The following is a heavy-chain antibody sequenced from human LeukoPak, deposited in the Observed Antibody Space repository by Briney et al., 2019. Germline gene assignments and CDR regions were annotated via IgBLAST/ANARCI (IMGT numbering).Heavy chain of an antibody. D-gene: IGHD3-16*01. CDR1: GYSISSGYY. J-gene: IGHJ4*02. V-gene: IGHV4-38-2*02. Sequence: SETLSLTCTVSGYSISSGYYWGWIRQPPGKGLEWIVSIYHSGSTYYNPSLKSRVTISVDTSNNQFSLMLSSVTPADTAVYYCARGNSVWGSYSSFYWGQGTLVTVSS. CDR2: IYHSGST. CDR3: ARGNSVWGSYSSFY.